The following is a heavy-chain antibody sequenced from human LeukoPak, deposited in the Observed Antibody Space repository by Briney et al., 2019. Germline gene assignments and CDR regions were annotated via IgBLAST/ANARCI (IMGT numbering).Heavy chain of an antibody. CDR2: ISSSSSYI. CDR1: EFTFSSYS. J-gene: IGHJ3*02. CDR3: ARVGDIVVVVAATEAFDI. Sequence: GGSLRLSCAASEFTFSSYSMNWVRQAPGKGLEWVSSISSSSSYIYYADSVKGRFTISRDNAKNSLYLQMNSLRAEDTAVYYCARVGDIVVVVAATEAFDIWGQGTMVTVSS. D-gene: IGHD2-15*01. V-gene: IGHV3-21*01.